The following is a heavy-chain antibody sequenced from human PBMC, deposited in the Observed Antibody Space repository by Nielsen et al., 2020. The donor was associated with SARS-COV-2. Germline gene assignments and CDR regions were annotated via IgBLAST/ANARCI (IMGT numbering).Heavy chain of an antibody. D-gene: IGHD4-17*01. CDR3: ARDASPDYGDYPTYYGMDV. Sequence: WIRQPPGKGLEWIGEINHSGSTNYNPSLKSRVTISVDTSKNQSSLKLSSVTAADTAVYYCARDASPDYGDYPTYYGMDVWGQGTTVTVSS. CDR2: INHSGST. J-gene: IGHJ6*02. V-gene: IGHV4-34*01.